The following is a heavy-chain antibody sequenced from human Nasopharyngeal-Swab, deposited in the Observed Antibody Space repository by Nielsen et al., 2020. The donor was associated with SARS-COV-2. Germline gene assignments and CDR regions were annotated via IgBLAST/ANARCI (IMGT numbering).Heavy chain of an antibody. Sequence: GGSLRLSCAASGFTFSSYSMHWVRQVPGKGLLWVAHIDSDGSSTTYADSVRGRFTISRDNAKNTLYLQMNSLRAEDTAVYYCARDGLDYDFWSAYFMDVWGQGTTVTVLL. J-gene: IGHJ6*02. CDR1: GFTFSSYS. V-gene: IGHV3-74*01. CDR3: ARDGLDYDFWSAYFMDV. CDR2: IDSDGSST. D-gene: IGHD3-3*01.